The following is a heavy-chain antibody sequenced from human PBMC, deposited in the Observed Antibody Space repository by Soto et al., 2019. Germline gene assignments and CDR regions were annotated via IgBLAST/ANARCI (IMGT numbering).Heavy chain of an antibody. Sequence: EVQLLESAGGLVQPGGSLRISSAASGFNFSSYAMSCFRQAPGKGLEWGSAISGSGGSTYYADSVKGPFTISRANSLKRLYLKMKGLGAEDRAVYHCAGTAISNWFDAWGQGTLVTVSS. D-gene: IGHD3-9*01. J-gene: IGHJ5*02. CDR1: GFNFSSYA. CDR2: ISGSGGST. V-gene: IGHV3-23*01. CDR3: AGTAISNWFDA.